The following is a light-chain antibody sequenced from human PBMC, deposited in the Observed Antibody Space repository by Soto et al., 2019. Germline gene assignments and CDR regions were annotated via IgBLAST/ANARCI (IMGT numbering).Light chain of an antibody. CDR3: SSYAGSNLWV. CDR2: EVS. V-gene: IGLV2-8*01. Sequence: QSALTQPPSASGSPGQSVTISCNGTSSDVGGYNYVSWYQQHPGKAPKLMIYEVSKRPSGVPDRFSGSKSGNTASLTVSGLQAEDEADYYCSSYAGSNLWVFGGGTKLTV. CDR1: SSDVGGYNY. J-gene: IGLJ3*02.